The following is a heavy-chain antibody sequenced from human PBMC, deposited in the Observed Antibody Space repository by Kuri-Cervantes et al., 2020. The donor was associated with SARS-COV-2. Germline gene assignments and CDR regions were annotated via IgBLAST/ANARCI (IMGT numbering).Heavy chain of an antibody. V-gene: IGHV3-53*01. CDR3: ARAKSPNAALVPADY. D-gene: IGHD5-18*01. Sequence: GGSLRLSCAASGFAVRNTYMAWVRQAPGKGLECVSVIYSGGNTYYADSVKGRFTISRDSSKNTLNLQMNSLRAEDTAVYYCARAKSPNAALVPADYWGQGTLVTVSS. CDR1: GFAVRNTY. J-gene: IGHJ4*02. CDR2: IYSGGNT.